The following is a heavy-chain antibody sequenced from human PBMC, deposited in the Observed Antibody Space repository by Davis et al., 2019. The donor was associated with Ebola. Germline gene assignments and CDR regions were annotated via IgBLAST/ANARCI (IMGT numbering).Heavy chain of an antibody. CDR1: GYSFTSYW. V-gene: IGHV5-51*01. D-gene: IGHD3-9*01. Sequence: KVSCKGSGYSFTSYWIGWVRQMPGKGLEWMGIIYPGDSDTRYSPSFQGQVTISADKSISTAYLQWSSLKASDTAMYYCAIPYYDILTGCPLGMDVWGQGTTVTVSS. CDR3: AIPYYDILTGCPLGMDV. CDR2: IYPGDSDT. J-gene: IGHJ6*02.